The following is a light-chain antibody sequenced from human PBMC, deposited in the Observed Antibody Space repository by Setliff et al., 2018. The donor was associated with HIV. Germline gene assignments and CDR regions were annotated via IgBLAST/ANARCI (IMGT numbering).Light chain of an antibody. V-gene: IGLV2-14*01. CDR2: DVT. J-gene: IGLJ2*01. CDR1: SSDVGLYNY. CDR3: TSYTTSRTVV. Sequence: QSVLTQPAPVSGSPGQSITISCTGTSSDVGLYNYVSWYQQHPGKVPKVMIYDVTNRPSGVSNRFSGSKSGNTASLTISGLQAEDEADYYCTSYTTSRTVVFGGGTK.